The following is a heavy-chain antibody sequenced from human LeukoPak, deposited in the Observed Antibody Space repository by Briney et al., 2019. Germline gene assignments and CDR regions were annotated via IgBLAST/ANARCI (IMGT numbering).Heavy chain of an antibody. D-gene: IGHD3-22*01. Sequence: GGSLRLSCAASGFIISSYAMSWVRQAPGKGLEWVAVISYDGSNKYYADSVKGRFTISRDNSKNTLYLQMNSLRAEDTAVYYCARASYDSSGYSFDYWGQGTLVTVSS. CDR1: GFIISSYA. J-gene: IGHJ4*02. CDR2: ISYDGSNK. V-gene: IGHV3-30-3*01. CDR3: ARASYDSSGYSFDY.